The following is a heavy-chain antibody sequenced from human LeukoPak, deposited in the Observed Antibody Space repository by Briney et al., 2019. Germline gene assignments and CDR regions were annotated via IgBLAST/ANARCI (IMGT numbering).Heavy chain of an antibody. CDR2: INPGGSSI. D-gene: IGHD1-14*01. J-gene: IGHJ4*02. CDR3: ARSNQADDY. Sequence: QPGRSLRLSCAASGFTFSSYWMHWVRQVPGKGLVWVARINPGGSSITYADSVKGLFTISRDNAKNTLYLQMDSLRAEDTGVYYCARSNQADDYWGQGTLVTVSS. CDR1: GFTFSSYW. V-gene: IGHV3-74*01.